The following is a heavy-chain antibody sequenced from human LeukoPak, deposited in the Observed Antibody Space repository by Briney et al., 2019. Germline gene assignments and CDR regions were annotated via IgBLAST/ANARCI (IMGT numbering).Heavy chain of an antibody. J-gene: IGHJ3*02. CDR1: GFTFSSYS. CDR3: AKEGQYSFGRSAFDI. V-gene: IGHV3-30*02. CDR2: IRYNGGNK. Sequence: PGGSLRLSCAASGFTFSSYSMNWVRQAPGKGLEWVAFIRYNGGNKYYADSVKGRFTVSRDNSKTTLYLQMNILRAEDTGIYFCAKEGQYSFGRSAFDIWGQGTMVTVSS. D-gene: IGHD5-18*01.